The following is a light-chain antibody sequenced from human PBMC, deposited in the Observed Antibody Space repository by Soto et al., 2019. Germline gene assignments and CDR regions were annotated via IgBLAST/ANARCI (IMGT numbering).Light chain of an antibody. J-gene: IGKJ4*01. CDR1: QDISNY. CDR3: QQYDNLLLT. V-gene: IGKV1-33*01. Sequence: DIQMTQSPSSLSASVGDRVTITCQASQDISNYLNWYQQKPGKAPKLLIYAASDLETGVPSRFSGSGSGTEFTFTISSLQPEDFATYYCQQYDNLLLTFGGGTKVEIK. CDR2: AAS.